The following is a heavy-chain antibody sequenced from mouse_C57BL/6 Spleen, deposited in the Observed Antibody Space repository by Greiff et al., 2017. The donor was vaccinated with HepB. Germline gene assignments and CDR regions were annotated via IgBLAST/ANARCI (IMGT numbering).Heavy chain of an antibody. J-gene: IGHJ4*01. CDR1: GYTFTSYW. Sequence: VQLQQPGAELVKPGASVKLSCKASGYTFTSYWMHWVKQRPGQGLEWIGMIHPNSGSTNYNEKFKSKATLTVDKSSSTAYMQLSSLTSEDSAVYYCAREIYYGSSFLAMDYWGQGTSVTVSS. CDR2: IHPNSGST. CDR3: AREIYYGSSFLAMDY. D-gene: IGHD1-1*01. V-gene: IGHV1-64*01.